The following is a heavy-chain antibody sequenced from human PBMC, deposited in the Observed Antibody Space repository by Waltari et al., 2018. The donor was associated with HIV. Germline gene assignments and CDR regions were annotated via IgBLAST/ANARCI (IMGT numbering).Heavy chain of an antibody. V-gene: IGHV3-23*01. CDR2: ISGSGGST. CDR1: GFTFSSYA. Sequence: EVQLLESGGGLVQPGGSLRLSCAASGFTFSSYAMSWVRQAPGKGLEWVSAISGSGGSTYYADSVKGRFTISRDNSKNTLYLQMNSLRAEDTAGYYCAKDPMDIVATINYYGMDVWGQGTTVTVSS. D-gene: IGHD5-12*01. J-gene: IGHJ6*02. CDR3: AKDPMDIVATINYYGMDV.